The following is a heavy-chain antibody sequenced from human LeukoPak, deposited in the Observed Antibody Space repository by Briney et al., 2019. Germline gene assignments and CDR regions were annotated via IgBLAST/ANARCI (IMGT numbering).Heavy chain of an antibody. V-gene: IGHV3-33*01. CDR3: ARAFEWELLFTDY. CDR2: IWYDGSNK. CDR1: GFTFSSYG. J-gene: IGHJ4*02. Sequence: PGGSLRLSCAASGFTFSSYGMHWVRQAPGKGLEWVAVIWYDGSNKYYADSVKGRFTISRDNSKNTLYLQMNSLRAEDTAVYYCARAFEWELLFTDYWGQGTLVTVSS. D-gene: IGHD1-26*01.